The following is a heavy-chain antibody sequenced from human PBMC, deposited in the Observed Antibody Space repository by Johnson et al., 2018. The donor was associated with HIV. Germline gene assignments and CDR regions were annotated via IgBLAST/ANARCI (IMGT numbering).Heavy chain of an antibody. CDR3: AKDILFLSRIGAFDI. Sequence: VQLVESGGGLVQPGGSLRLSCAASGFTFRSYDMHWVRQVTGKGLEWVSAIGTAGETNYPGSVKGRFTISRDNAKNSLYLQMNSLRAEDTALYYCAKDILFLSRIGAFDIWGQGTMVTVSS. CDR1: GFTFRSYD. J-gene: IGHJ3*02. V-gene: IGHV3-13*01. CDR2: IGTAGET.